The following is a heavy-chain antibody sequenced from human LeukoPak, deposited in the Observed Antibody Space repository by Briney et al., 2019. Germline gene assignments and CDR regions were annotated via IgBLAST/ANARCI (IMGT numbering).Heavy chain of an antibody. J-gene: IGHJ4*02. Sequence: GASVKVSCKASGYTFTSYDINWVRQATGQGLEWMGWMNPNSGNTGYAQKFQGRVTITRNTSISTAYIELSSLRSEDTAVYYCARTPSHTDSSGYYPGYWGQGTLVTVSS. D-gene: IGHD3-22*01. CDR3: ARTPSHTDSSGYYPGY. CDR2: MNPNSGNT. CDR1: GYTFTSYD. V-gene: IGHV1-8*03.